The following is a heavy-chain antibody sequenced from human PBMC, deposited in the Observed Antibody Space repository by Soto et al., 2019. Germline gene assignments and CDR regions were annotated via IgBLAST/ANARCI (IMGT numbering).Heavy chain of an antibody. J-gene: IGHJ5*02. V-gene: IGHV2-70*01. CDR3: ARGIVATRHNWFDP. CDR2: IDWDDGK. D-gene: IGHD5-12*01. Sequence: SGPTLVNPTPTLTLTCTFSGFSLSTSGMCVSWIRQPPGKALEWLALIDWDDGKYYSTSLKTRLTISKDTSNNQVVLTMTNMDPVDTATYYCARGIVATRHNWFDPWGQGTLVTVSS. CDR1: GFSLSTSGMC.